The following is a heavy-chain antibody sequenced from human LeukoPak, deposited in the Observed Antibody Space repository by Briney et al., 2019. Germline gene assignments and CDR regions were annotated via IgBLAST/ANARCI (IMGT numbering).Heavy chain of an antibody. Sequence: SETLSLTCAVYGGSFSGYYWSWIRQPPGKGLEWIGEINHSGSTNYNPSLKSRVTISVDTSKNQFSLKLSSVTAADTAVYYCARGPSRSAAAGGRGCYFDYWGQGTLVTVSS. CDR2: INHSGST. CDR3: ARGPSRSAAAGGRGCYFDY. V-gene: IGHV4-34*01. J-gene: IGHJ4*02. CDR1: GGSFSGYY. D-gene: IGHD6-13*01.